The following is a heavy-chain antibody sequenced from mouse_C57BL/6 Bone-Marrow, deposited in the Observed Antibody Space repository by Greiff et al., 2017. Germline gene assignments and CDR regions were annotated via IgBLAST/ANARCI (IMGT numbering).Heavy chain of an antibody. Sequence: EVNVVESGGGLVKPGGSLKLSCAASGFTFSSYAMSWVRQTPEKRLEWVATISDGGSYTYYPDNVKGRFTISRDNAKNNLYLQMSHLKSEDTAMYYCARKSSSPYYYAMDYWGQGTSVTVSS. J-gene: IGHJ4*01. CDR2: ISDGGSYT. CDR3: ARKSSSPYYYAMDY. CDR1: GFTFSSYA. V-gene: IGHV5-4*03. D-gene: IGHD1-1*01.